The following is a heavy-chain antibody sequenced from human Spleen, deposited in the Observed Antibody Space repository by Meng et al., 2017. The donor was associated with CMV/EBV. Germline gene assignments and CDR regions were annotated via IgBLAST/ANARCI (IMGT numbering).Heavy chain of an antibody. CDR1: GGSFSGYY. CDR3: ARDPAAGFFDY. Sequence: QWQLQPCGAGLLKPSETLSLTLAVYGGSFSGYYWSWIRQPPGKGLEWIGEINHSGSTNYNPSLKSRVTMSVDTSKNQFSLKLSSVTAADTAVYYCARDPAAGFFDYWGQGTLVTVSS. CDR2: INHSGST. J-gene: IGHJ4*02. V-gene: IGHV4-34*01. D-gene: IGHD6-13*01.